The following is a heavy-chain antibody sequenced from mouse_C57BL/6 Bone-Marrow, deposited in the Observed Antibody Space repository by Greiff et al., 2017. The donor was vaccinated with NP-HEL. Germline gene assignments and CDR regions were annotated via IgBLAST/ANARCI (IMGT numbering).Heavy chain of an antibody. V-gene: IGHV1-5*01. CDR2: IYPGNSDT. CDR3: TRGAVTTWYFEV. D-gene: IGHD2-2*01. J-gene: IGHJ1*03. CDR1: GYTFTSYW. Sequence: EVQLQQSGTVLARPGASVKMSCKTSGYTFTSYWMHWVKQRPGQGLEWIGAIYPGNSDTSYNQKFKGKAKLTAVTSASTAYMELSSLTNEDSAVYYCTRGAVTTWYFEVWGTGTTVTVSS.